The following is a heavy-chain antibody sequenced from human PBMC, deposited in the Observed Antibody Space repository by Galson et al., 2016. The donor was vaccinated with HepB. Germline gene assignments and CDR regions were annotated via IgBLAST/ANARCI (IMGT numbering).Heavy chain of an antibody. CDR1: GFTFSGYA. Sequence: SLRLSCATSGFTFSGYAMHWVRQAPGKGLEWVAVVAHDGYEKYYTESVEGRFTVSRDNSKNTLYLQMNTLRPEDTATYYCARVKVPGTEDLQYWGQGTLVSVSS. J-gene: IGHJ1*01. CDR3: ARVKVPGTEDLQY. D-gene: IGHD1-26*01. CDR2: VAHDGYEK. V-gene: IGHV3-30-3*01.